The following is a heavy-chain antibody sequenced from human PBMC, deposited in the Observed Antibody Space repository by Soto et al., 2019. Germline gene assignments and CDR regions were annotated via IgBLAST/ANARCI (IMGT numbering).Heavy chain of an antibody. CDR3: AKDRLAGNFDY. J-gene: IGHJ4*02. CDR1: GFTFNNYA. V-gene: IGHV3-23*01. CDR2: ISATGGST. Sequence: EVQVLDSGGGLVQPGGSLRLSCAASGFTFNNYAMNWVRQAPGKGLEWVATISATGGSTYYADSVKGRFTISRDNSKNTVYLQMNGLRVEDTAVYYCAKDRLAGNFDYWGQGTQVTVSS.